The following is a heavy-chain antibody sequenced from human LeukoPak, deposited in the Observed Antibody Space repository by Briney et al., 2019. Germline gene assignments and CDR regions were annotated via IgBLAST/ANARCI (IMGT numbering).Heavy chain of an antibody. D-gene: IGHD6-13*01. V-gene: IGHV3-23*01. Sequence: PGGSLRLSCAASGFTFSSYAMSWVRQAPGKGLEWVSAISGSGGSTYYADSAKGRFTISRDNSKNTLYLQMNSLRAEDTAVYYCARVSRVYSSSWFIDYWGQGTLVTVSS. J-gene: IGHJ4*02. CDR2: ISGSGGST. CDR1: GFTFSSYA. CDR3: ARVSRVYSSSWFIDY.